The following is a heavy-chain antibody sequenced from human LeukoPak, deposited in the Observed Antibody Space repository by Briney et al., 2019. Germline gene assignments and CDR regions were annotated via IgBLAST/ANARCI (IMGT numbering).Heavy chain of an antibody. D-gene: IGHD3-3*01. Sequence: PGGSLRLSCAASGFTFSSYAMSWVRQAPGKGLEWVANIKQDGSEKYYVDSVKGRFTISRDNAKNSLYLQMNSLRAEDTAVYYCARGDFWSGYANDYWGQGTLVTVSS. V-gene: IGHV3-7*01. CDR2: IKQDGSEK. CDR1: GFTFSSYA. CDR3: ARGDFWSGYANDY. J-gene: IGHJ4*02.